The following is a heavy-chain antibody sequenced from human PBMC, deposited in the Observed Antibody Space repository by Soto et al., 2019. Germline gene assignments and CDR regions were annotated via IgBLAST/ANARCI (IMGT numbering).Heavy chain of an antibody. J-gene: IGHJ3*02. D-gene: IGHD3-3*01. V-gene: IGHV4-34*01. Sequence: QVQLQQWGAGLLKPSETLSLTRAVYGGSFSGYYWSWIRQPPGKGLEWIGEINHSGSTNYNPSLKSRVTISVDTSKDQCSLKLSSVTAADTAVYYCAGDYDLWSGYKRDDAFDIWGQGTMVTVSS. CDR2: INHSGST. CDR1: GGSFSGYY. CDR3: AGDYDLWSGYKRDDAFDI.